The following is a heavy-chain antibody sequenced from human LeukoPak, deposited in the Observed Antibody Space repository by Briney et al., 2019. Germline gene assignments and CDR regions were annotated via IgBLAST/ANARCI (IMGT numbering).Heavy chain of an antibody. Sequence: GGSLRLSCAASGFTFSSYWMSWVRQAPGKGLEWVANIKQDGSEKYYVDSVKGRFTISRDNAKNSLYLQMNSLRAEDTAVYYCARVTFGYFDWRDYYYYYMDVWGKGTTVTISS. J-gene: IGHJ6*03. CDR2: IKQDGSEK. CDR3: ARVTFGYFDWRDYYYYYMDV. D-gene: IGHD3-9*01. CDR1: GFTFSSYW. V-gene: IGHV3-7*01.